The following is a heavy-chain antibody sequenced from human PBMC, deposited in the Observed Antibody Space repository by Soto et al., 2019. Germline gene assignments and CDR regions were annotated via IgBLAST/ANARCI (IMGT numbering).Heavy chain of an antibody. CDR2: INHSGST. D-gene: IGHD6-13*01. V-gene: IGHV4-34*01. Sequence: SETLSLTCAVYGGSFSGYYWSWIRQPPGKGLEWIGEINHSGSTNYNPSLKSRVTISVDTSKNQFSLKLSSVTAADTAVYYCARGLGHSCPIPVAPTRMYYFDYWGQGTLVTVSS. CDR3: ARGLGHSCPIPVAPTRMYYFDY. J-gene: IGHJ4*02. CDR1: GGSFSGYY.